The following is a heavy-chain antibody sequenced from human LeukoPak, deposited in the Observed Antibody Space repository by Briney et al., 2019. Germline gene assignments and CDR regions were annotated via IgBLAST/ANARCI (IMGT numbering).Heavy chain of an antibody. CDR1: GASISGYY. J-gene: IGHJ4*02. CDR3: ARHTYGDYSFDY. Sequence: SETLSLTCTVSGASISGYYWSWIRQPPGKGLEWIGYIYYSGSTNYNPSLKSRVTISLDRSKNQFSLKLSSVTAADTAVYYCARHTYGDYSFDYWGQGTLVTVSS. CDR2: IYYSGST. V-gene: IGHV4-59*01. D-gene: IGHD4-17*01.